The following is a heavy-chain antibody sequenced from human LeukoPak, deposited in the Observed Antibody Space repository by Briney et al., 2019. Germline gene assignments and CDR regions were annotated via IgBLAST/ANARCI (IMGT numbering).Heavy chain of an antibody. CDR3: AKDPRYYDILTPYFDY. J-gene: IGHJ4*02. D-gene: IGHD3-9*01. CDR2: IAYDGSNK. CDR1: GFTLSTDS. V-gene: IGHV3-30*18. Sequence: GGSLRLSCAASGFTLSTDSMNWVRQAPGKGLEWVSVIAYDGSNKYYADSVKGRFTISRDNSKNTLYLQMNSLRAEDTAVYYCAKDPRYYDILTPYFDYWGQGTLVTVSS.